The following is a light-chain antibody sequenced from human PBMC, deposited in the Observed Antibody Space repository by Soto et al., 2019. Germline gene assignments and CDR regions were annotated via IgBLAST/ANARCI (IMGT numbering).Light chain of an antibody. J-gene: IGKJ1*01. CDR2: GAS. Sequence: DIQLTQSPSFLSASVGDRVTITCRASQGISSYLAWYQQRPGKAPELLIYGASTLQSGAPSRFSGSGSGTEFTLTISSLQPDDFATYYCQHYNSYSEAFGQGTKVDIK. CDR3: QHYNSYSEA. CDR1: QGISSY. V-gene: IGKV1-9*01.